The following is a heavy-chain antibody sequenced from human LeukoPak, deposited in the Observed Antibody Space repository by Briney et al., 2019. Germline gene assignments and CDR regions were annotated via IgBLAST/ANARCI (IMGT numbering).Heavy chain of an antibody. J-gene: IGHJ4*02. CDR1: GGSISSSSYY. V-gene: IGHV4-39*01. CDR3: ARHSIEVPLDY. Sequence: SETLSLTYTVSGGSISSSSYYWGWIRQPPGKGLEWIGSIHYSGSTYYNPSLKSRVTISVDTSKNQFSLKLSSVTAADTAVYYCARHSIEVPLDYWGQGTLVTVSS. CDR2: IHYSGST. D-gene: IGHD3-16*02.